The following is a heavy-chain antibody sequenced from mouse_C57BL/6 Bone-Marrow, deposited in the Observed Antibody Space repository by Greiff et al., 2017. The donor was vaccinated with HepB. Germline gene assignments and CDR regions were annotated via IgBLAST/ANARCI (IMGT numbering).Heavy chain of an antibody. Sequence: VQLQQSGAELVKPGASVKLSCTASGFNIKDYYMHWVKQRTEQGLEWIGRIDPEDGETKYAPKFQGKAPIAAATSPNTADLQLSSLTSEDTAVYYCARGTVVAYYYAMDYWGQGTAVTVSS. CDR2: IDPEDGET. V-gene: IGHV14-2*01. J-gene: IGHJ4*01. CDR1: GFNIKDYY. D-gene: IGHD1-1*01. CDR3: ARGTVVAYYYAMDY.